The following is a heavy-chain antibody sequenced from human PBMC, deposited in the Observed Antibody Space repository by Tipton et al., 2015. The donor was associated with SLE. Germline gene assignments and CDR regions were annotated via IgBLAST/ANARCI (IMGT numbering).Heavy chain of an antibody. CDR2: IKDDGTEK. J-gene: IGHJ3*02. CDR3: GRIKRTGGGGEAFDI. Sequence: SLRLSCAASGFDFSTYWMTWVRQAPGKGLEWVANIKDDGTEKYYLDSVWGRFTFSRDNSKNSLYRQMSSLRFEDTAVYYCGRIKRTGGGGEAFDIWGQGTMVTVSS. CDR1: GFDFSTYW. D-gene: IGHD3-16*01. V-gene: IGHV3-7*01.